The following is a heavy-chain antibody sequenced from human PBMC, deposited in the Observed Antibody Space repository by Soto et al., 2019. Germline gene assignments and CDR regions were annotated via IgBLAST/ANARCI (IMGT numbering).Heavy chain of an antibody. CDR1: GGHFDRFA. D-gene: IGHD4-17*01. Sequence: QVQLVQSGAEVKKPGSSVKVSCRASGGHFDRFALSWLRQAHGQGLEWMGGIIPFLSATTYAQKFQGIVTITADESASTLYLELRSLTSDDTAVYYCARGEDDYGDFGSMDVWGQGTSVTVSS. J-gene: IGHJ6*02. V-gene: IGHV1-69*01. CDR2: IIPFLSAT. CDR3: ARGEDDYGDFGSMDV.